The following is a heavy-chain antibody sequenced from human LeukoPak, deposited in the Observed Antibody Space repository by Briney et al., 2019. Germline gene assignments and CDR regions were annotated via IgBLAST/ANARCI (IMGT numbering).Heavy chain of an antibody. CDR3: ARRGTSSSWAHFDY. D-gene: IGHD6-13*01. CDR2: IKQDGSEK. J-gene: IGHJ4*02. Sequence: GGSLRLLCAASGFTFRRYCMMCVRQATGKGLEWVAKIKQDGSEKYYVDSAKGRFTISRDNAKNSLYLQMNSLGAEDTAVYYCARRGTSSSWAHFDYWGQGTLVTVSS. CDR1: GFTFRRYC. V-gene: IGHV3-7*05.